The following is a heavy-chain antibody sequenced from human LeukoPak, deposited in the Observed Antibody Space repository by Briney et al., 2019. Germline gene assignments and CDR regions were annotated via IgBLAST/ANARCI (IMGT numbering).Heavy chain of an antibody. V-gene: IGHV5-51*01. D-gene: IGHD3-10*01. CDR1: GYSFTSHW. Sequence: GESLKISCKGSGYSFTSHWIGWVRQMPGKGLEWMGIIYPGDSDTRYSPSFQGQVTISADKSISTAYLQWSSLKASDTAMYYCARYTRAWFGELLEAFDYWGQGTLVTVSS. CDR2: IYPGDSDT. CDR3: ARYTRAWFGELLEAFDY. J-gene: IGHJ4*02.